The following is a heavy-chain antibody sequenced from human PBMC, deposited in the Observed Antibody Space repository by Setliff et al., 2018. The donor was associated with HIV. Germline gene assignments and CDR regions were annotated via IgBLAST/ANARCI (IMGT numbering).Heavy chain of an antibody. V-gene: IGHV1-8*01. CDR1: VYNFTSHD. Sequence: ASVKVPCKASVYNFTSHDINWVRQAPGQGPEWMGWMNPKSGKTCYARKFQGRVTMTRTTSISTAYMELRSLRSDDTAVYYCARGYCSSTSCYGIYYFDNWGQGTPVTVSS. J-gene: IGHJ4*02. CDR3: ARGYCSSTSCYGIYYFDN. D-gene: IGHD2-2*01. CDR2: MNPKSGKT.